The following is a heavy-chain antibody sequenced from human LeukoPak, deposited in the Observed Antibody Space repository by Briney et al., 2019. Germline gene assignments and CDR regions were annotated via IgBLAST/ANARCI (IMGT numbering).Heavy chain of an antibody. V-gene: IGHV4-39*07. CDR3: ARDDYGDYVPPGWFDP. D-gene: IGHD4-17*01. Sequence: SETLSLTCTVSGGSISSSSYYWGWIRQPPGKGLEWIGSIYYSGSTYYNLSLKSRVTISVDTSKNQFSLKLSSVTAADTAVYYCARDDYGDYVPPGWFDPWGQGTLVTVSS. CDR1: GGSISSSSYY. J-gene: IGHJ5*02. CDR2: IYYSGST.